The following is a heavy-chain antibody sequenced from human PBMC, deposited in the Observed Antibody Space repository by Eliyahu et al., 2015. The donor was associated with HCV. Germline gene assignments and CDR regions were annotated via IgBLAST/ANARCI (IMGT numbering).Heavy chain of an antibody. CDR1: GGSISSSSYY. D-gene: IGHD3/OR15-3a*01. CDR2: IYYSGST. Sequence: QLQLQESGPGLVKPSETLSLTCTVSGGSISSSSYYWGWIRHPPGKGLEWIGSIYYSGSTYYNPSLKSRVTISVDTSKNQFSLKLSSVTAADTAVYYCARRRDIIIIGPDFDYWGQGTLVTVSS. J-gene: IGHJ4*02. CDR3: ARRRDIIIIGPDFDY. V-gene: IGHV4-39*01.